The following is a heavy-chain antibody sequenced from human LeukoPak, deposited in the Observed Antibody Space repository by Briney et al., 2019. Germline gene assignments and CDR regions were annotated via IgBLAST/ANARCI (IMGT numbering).Heavy chain of an antibody. J-gene: IGHJ4*02. CDR1: GGSISSYY. D-gene: IGHD4-17*01. V-gene: IGHV4-59*08. CDR2: IYYSGST. Sequence: KSSETLSLTCTVSGGSISSYYWSWIRQPPGKGLEWIAYIYYSGSTNYNPSLKSRVTISVDTSKNQFSLKLSSVTAADTAVYYCARPAAMTTVTPFDYWGQGTLVTVSS. CDR3: ARPAAMTTVTPFDY.